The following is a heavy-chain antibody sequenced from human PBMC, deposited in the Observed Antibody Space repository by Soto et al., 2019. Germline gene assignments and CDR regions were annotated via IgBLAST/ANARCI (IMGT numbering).Heavy chain of an antibody. Sequence: QLQQWGAGLLKPSETLSLTCVVSGGSFSTYYYNWIRQSPGKGLEWIGEINHSGNNNYSPSLKSRVTMSLDTSKRQFSLELISVTAADTAVYYCARGGSNDWQVAFDIWGQGTMVTVSS. CDR3: ARGGSNDWQVAFDI. CDR2: INHSGNN. CDR1: GGSFSTYY. D-gene: IGHD3-9*01. V-gene: IGHV4-34*01. J-gene: IGHJ3*02.